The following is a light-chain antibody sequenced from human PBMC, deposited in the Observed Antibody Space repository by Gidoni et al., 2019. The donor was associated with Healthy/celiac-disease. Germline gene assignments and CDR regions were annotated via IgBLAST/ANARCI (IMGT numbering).Light chain of an antibody. J-gene: IGKJ1*01. Sequence: DTQMTQSPSPLSASVGDRVTITCRASQSISSYLDWYQQKPGKAPKLLIYAASSLQSGVPSRFSGSGSGTDFTLTISSLQPEDFATYYCQQSYSNPRTFGQGTKVEIK. CDR1: QSISSY. V-gene: IGKV1-39*01. CDR3: QQSYSNPRT. CDR2: AAS.